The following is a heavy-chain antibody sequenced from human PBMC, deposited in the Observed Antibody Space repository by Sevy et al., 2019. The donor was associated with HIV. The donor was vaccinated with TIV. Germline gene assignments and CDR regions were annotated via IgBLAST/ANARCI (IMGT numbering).Heavy chain of an antibody. CDR3: ARGGVLRFLKADYGMDV. CDR2: IIPNFGTA. Sequence: ASVKVSCKASGGTFSSYAISWVRQAPGQGLEWMGGIIPNFGTANYAQKFQGRVTITADESTSTAYMELRSLRSEDTAVYHCARGGVLRFLKADYGMDVWGQGTTVTVSS. J-gene: IGHJ6*02. D-gene: IGHD3-3*01. V-gene: IGHV1-69*13. CDR1: GGTFSSYA.